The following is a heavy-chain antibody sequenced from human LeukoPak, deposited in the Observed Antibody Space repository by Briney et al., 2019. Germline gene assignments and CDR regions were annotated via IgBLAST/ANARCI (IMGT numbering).Heavy chain of an antibody. Sequence: PGGSLRLSCAASGFTFSSYSMTWVRQAPGKGLEWVSFISTSSIYIYYADSVKGRFTISRDNAKNSLYLQMNSLRAEDTAVYYCAREQHPNWFDPWGQGTLVTVSS. CDR3: AREQHPNWFDP. J-gene: IGHJ5*02. CDR1: GFTFSSYS. D-gene: IGHD6-13*01. V-gene: IGHV3-21*01. CDR2: ISTSSIYI.